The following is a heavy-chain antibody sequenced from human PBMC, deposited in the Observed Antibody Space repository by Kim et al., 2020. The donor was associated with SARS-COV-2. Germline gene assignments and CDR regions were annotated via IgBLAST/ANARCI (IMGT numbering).Heavy chain of an antibody. V-gene: IGHV3-30-3*01. D-gene: IGHD3-10*01. CDR3: ASPGSGSYYDWFDP. CDR2: ISYDGSNK. J-gene: IGHJ5*02. Sequence: GGSLRLSCAASGFTFSGYAMHWVRQAPGKGLEWVAVISYDGSNKYYADSVKGRFTISRDNSKNTLYLQMNSLRAEDTAVYYCASPGSGSYYDWFDPWGQGTLVTVSS. CDR1: GFTFSGYA.